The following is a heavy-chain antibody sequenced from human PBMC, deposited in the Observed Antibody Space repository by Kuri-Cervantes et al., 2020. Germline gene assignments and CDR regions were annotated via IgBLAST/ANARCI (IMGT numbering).Heavy chain of an antibody. V-gene: IGHV2-26*01. J-gene: IGHJ4*02. Sequence: SGPTLVKPTETLTLTCTVSGFSLSNARMGVSWIRQPPGKALEWLAHIFSNDEKSYSTSLKSRLTISKDTSKSQVVLTMTNMDPVDTATYYCAQNSGTLAGDYFDYWGQGTLVTVSS. CDR1: GFSLSNARMG. D-gene: IGHD6-19*01. CDR3: AQNSGTLAGDYFDY. CDR2: IFSNDEK.